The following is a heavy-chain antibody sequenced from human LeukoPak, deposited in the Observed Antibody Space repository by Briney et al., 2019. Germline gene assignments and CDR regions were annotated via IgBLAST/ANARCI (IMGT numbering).Heavy chain of an antibody. J-gene: IGHJ4*02. D-gene: IGHD6-19*01. CDR2: VSGSGDSS. CDR3: AKAWGIAVTGPFDY. V-gene: IGHV3-23*01. Sequence: GGSLRLSCAASGFTFSTYAMSWVRQAPGKGMEWVSAVSGSGDSSCNADSVKGRFTISRDNSRNTLYLQMNSLRAEDTAVYYCAKAWGIAVTGPFDYWGQGTLVTVSS. CDR1: GFTFSTYA.